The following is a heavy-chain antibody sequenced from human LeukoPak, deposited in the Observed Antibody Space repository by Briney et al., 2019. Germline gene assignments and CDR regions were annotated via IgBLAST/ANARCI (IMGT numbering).Heavy chain of an antibody. V-gene: IGHV3-7*03. J-gene: IGHJ4*02. D-gene: IGHD3-9*01. Sequence: GGSLRLSCAASGFTFSSQWMSWVRQAPGKGLEWVANIKEDGSEKSYVDSVKGRFPISRDHAKNSLYLQMNSLRAEDTAVYYCAKWGDYDVLTGYYVSDYWGQGTLVTVSS. CDR1: GFTFSSQW. CDR3: AKWGDYDVLTGYYVSDY. CDR2: IKEDGSEK.